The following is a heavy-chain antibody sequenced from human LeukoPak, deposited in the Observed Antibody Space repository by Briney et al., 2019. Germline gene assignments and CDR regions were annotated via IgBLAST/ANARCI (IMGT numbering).Heavy chain of an antibody. CDR3: ARSRLRGYSGRGAFDI. Sequence: SETLSLTCAVYGGSFSDYYWAWVRQSPGKGLEGIGQVSHTGSTNNNPSLKSRVRISADTSKNQFSLRLSSVTAADTAVYYCARSRLRGYSGRGAFDIWGQGTMVTVSS. CDR2: VSHTGST. V-gene: IGHV4-34*01. D-gene: IGHD5-12*01. CDR1: GGSFSDYY. J-gene: IGHJ3*02.